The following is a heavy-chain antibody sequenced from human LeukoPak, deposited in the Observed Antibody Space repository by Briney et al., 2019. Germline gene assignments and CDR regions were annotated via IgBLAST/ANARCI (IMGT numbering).Heavy chain of an antibody. V-gene: IGHV1-2*02. D-gene: IGHD6-13*01. J-gene: IGHJ4*02. CDR1: GYTFTGYY. Sequence: ASVKVSCKASGYTFTGYYMHWVRQAPGQGLEWMGWINPNSGGTNYAQKFQGRVTMTRDTSISTAYMELSRLRSDDTAVYYCARDYSSSWGDNGLIIDYWGQGTLVTVSS. CDR3: ARDYSSSWGDNGLIIDY. CDR2: INPNSGGT.